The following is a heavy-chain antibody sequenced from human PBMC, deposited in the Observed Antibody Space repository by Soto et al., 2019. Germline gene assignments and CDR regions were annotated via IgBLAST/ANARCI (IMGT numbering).Heavy chain of an antibody. J-gene: IGHJ4*02. Sequence: VGSLRLSCAASGFSLSSHEMNWVRQAPGKGPEWVSYISSTGYTIYYADSVKGRFTISRDNTKNSLYLQMNSLRAEDTAIYYCVRGPQGIIPAYDYWGQGTLVTVSS. CDR3: VRGPQGIIPAYDY. CDR2: ISSTGYTI. CDR1: GFSLSSHE. V-gene: IGHV3-48*03. D-gene: IGHD2-2*01.